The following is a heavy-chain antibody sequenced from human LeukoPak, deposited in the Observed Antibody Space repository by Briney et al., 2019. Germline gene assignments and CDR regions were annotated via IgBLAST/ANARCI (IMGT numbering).Heavy chain of an antibody. CDR1: GGSIIRSSYY. CDR2: IYYSGTT. V-gene: IGHV4-39*01. CDR3: ASQSVPNAFDI. J-gene: IGHJ3*02. D-gene: IGHD1-1*01. Sequence: SETLSLTCTVFGGSIIRSSYYWGWIRQPPGTGLEWIASIYYSGTTYYNPSLKSRVTIHVDTSKNEFSLKLNSVTAADTAVYYCASQSVPNAFDIWGQGTMVTVSS.